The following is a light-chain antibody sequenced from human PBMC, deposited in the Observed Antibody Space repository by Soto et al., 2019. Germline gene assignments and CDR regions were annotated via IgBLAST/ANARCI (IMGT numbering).Light chain of an antibody. Sequence: DIQMTQSPSSLSASVGDRVTITGRASQNIGKYLTWYQQKPGKAPKLLMYAASTLQSGVPSRFGGSGSGTDFTLTISSLQPEDFATYYCQQSYGGPPYTFGQGTRLEIK. CDR2: AAS. CDR1: QNIGKY. CDR3: QQSYGGPPYT. J-gene: IGKJ2*01. V-gene: IGKV1-39*01.